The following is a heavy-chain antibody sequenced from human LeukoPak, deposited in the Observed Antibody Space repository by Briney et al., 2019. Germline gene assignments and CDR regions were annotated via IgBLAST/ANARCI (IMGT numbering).Heavy chain of an antibody. D-gene: IGHD3-22*01. CDR3: ARGYDSSGYGY. Sequence: SETLSLTCAVYGGSFTVYYWSWIRQPPEKGLEWIGEIDHSGSTNYIPSLKSRVTISVDTSKNQCSLKLSSVTAADTAVYYCARGYDSSGYGYWGEGTLVTVSS. CDR1: GGSFTVYY. CDR2: IDHSGST. J-gene: IGHJ4*02. V-gene: IGHV4-34*01.